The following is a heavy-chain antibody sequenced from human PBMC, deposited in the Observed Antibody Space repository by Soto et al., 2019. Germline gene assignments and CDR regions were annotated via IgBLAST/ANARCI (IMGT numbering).Heavy chain of an antibody. CDR3: ARVRGGGYSDYYYYGMDV. CDR1: GFTFSSYE. D-gene: IGHD3-22*01. Sequence: EVQLVESGGGLVQPGGSLRLSCAASGFTFSSYEMNWVRQAPGKGLEWVSYISSSGSTIYYADSVKGRFTISRDNAKNSLYLQMNSLRAEDTAVYYCARVRGGGYSDYYYYGMDVWGQGTTVTVSS. CDR2: ISSSGSTI. V-gene: IGHV3-48*03. J-gene: IGHJ6*02.